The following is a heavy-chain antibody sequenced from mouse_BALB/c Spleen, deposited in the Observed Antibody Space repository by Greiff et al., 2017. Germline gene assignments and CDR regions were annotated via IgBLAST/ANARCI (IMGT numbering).Heavy chain of an antibody. CDR1: GFNITDTY. J-gene: IGHJ3*01. V-gene: IGHV14-3*02. D-gene: IGHD1-1*01. CDR2: IDPANGNT. Sequence: EVQLQQSGAELVKPGASVKLSCTASGFNITDTYMHWVKQRPEQGLEWIGRIDPANGNTKYDPKFQGKATITADTSSNTAYLQLSSLTSEDTAVYYCARGLRLGRTWFAYWGQGTLVTVSA. CDR3: ARGLRLGRTWFAY.